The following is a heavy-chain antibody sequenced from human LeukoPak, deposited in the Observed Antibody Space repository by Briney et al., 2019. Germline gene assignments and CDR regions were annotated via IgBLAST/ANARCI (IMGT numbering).Heavy chain of an antibody. CDR3: ARAHPSTLRGTNWFDP. CDR2: IYHSGST. J-gene: IGHJ5*02. D-gene: IGHD3-16*01. V-gene: IGHV4-38-2*02. CDR1: GYSISSGYY. Sequence: SETLSLTCTVSGYSISSGYYWGWIRQPPGKGREWIGSIYHSGSTYYNPSLKSRVTISVDTSKNQFSLKLSSVTAADTAVYYCARAHPSTLRGTNWFDPWGQGTLVTVSS.